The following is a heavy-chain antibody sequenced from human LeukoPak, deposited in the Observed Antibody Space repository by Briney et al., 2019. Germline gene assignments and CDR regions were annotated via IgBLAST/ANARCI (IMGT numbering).Heavy chain of an antibody. CDR1: GFTFSDYY. Sequence: GGALRLSCAASGFTFSDYYMSWIRQAPGKGLEWVSYISSSGSTIYYADSVKGRFTISRDNAKNSLYLQMNSLRAEDTAVYYCARAGLYYDFWSGPFDPWGQGTLVTVSS. CDR3: ARAGLYYDFWSGPFDP. V-gene: IGHV3-11*01. CDR2: ISSSGSTI. D-gene: IGHD3-3*01. J-gene: IGHJ5*02.